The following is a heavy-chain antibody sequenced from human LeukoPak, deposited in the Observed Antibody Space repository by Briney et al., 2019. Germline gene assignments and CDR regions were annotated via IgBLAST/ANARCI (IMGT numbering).Heavy chain of an antibody. CDR2: INYIRTT. CDR1: GGSISSYY. Sequence: SETLSLTCTVSGGSISSYYWDWIRQPPGKGLEWIGYINYIRTTDYNPSLKSRVTISLDTSQNRFSLKLSSVTAADTAMYYCARSYSSSGHYYYYGMDVWGQGTTVTVSS. V-gene: IGHV4-59*08. J-gene: IGHJ6*02. CDR3: ARSYSSSGHYYYYGMDV. D-gene: IGHD6-13*01.